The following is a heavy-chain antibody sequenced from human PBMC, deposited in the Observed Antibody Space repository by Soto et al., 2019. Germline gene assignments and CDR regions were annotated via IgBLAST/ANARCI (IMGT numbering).Heavy chain of an antibody. CDR2: IYYSGST. CDR1: GGSISSYY. V-gene: IGHV4-59*01. CDR3: AREQYADV. Sequence: QVQLQESGPGLVKPSETLSLTCTVSGGSISSYYWSWIRQPPGKGLEWIGYIYYSGSTNYNPSLKSRVTISVETSKNQFSLKLSSVTAEDTAVYYCAREQYADVWGQGTTVTVSS. J-gene: IGHJ6*02. D-gene: IGHD2-8*01.